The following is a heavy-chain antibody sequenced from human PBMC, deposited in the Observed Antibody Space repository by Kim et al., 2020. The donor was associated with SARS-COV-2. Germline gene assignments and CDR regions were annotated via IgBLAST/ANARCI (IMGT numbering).Heavy chain of an antibody. V-gene: IGHV1-3*01. CDR1: GYTFTSYA. D-gene: IGHD6-19*01. CDR2: INAGNGNT. J-gene: IGHJ6*02. CDR3: ARDPRQGWLAYGMDV. Sequence: ASVKVSCKASGYTFTSYAMHWVRQAPGQRLEWMGWINAGNGNTKYSQKFQGRVTITRDTSASTAYMELSSLRSEDTAVYYCARDPRQGWLAYGMDVWGQGTTVTVSS.